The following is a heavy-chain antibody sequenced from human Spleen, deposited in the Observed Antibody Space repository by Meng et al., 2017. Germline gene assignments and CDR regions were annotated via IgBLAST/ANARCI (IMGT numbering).Heavy chain of an antibody. Sequence: GSLRLSCATSAFTFRSYWMSWVRQPPGKGLEWIGEINHSGSTNYNPSLKSRVTISVDTSKNQFSLKLSSVTAADTAVYYCARGYGWYNYWGQGTLVTVSS. V-gene: IGHV4-34*01. CDR2: INHSGST. D-gene: IGHD6-19*01. J-gene: IGHJ4*02. CDR3: ARGYGWYNY. CDR1: AFTFRSYW.